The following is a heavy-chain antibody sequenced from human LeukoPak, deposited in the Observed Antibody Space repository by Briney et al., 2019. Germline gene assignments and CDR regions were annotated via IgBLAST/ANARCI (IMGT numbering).Heavy chain of an antibody. CDR3: ARGVRAAASDY. D-gene: IGHD6-13*01. V-gene: IGHV4-61*02. J-gene: IGHJ4*02. CDR2: IYTSGST. Sequence: SETLSLTCTVSGGSISSGSYYWSWIRQPAGKGLEWIGRIYTSGSTNYNPSLKSRATISVDTSKNQFSLKLSSVTAADTAVYYCARGVRAAASDYWGQGTLVTVSS. CDR1: GGSISSGSYY.